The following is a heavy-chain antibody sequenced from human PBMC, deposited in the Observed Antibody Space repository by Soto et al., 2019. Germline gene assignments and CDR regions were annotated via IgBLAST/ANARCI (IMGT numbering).Heavy chain of an antibody. CDR2: ISAHNGNT. CDR3: ARGRYGDY. Sequence: QVHLVQSGAEVKKPGASVKVSCQCSGYAFTTYGITWVRQAPGQGLEWRGWISAHNGNTNYAQKPQGRDTVTRDTSTSTAYMELRSLSYDVTDVYYCARGRYGDYWGQGALVTVSS. V-gene: IGHV1-18*01. J-gene: IGHJ4*02. CDR1: GYAFTTYG. D-gene: IGHD1-1*01.